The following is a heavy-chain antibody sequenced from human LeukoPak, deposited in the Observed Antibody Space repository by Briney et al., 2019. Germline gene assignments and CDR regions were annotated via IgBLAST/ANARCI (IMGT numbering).Heavy chain of an antibody. J-gene: IGHJ6*03. CDR1: GYSISSGYY. D-gene: IGHD3-16*01. CDR2: SYYSGRT. CDR3: ARETSQKGAHYMDV. V-gene: IGHV4-38-2*02. Sequence: SETLSLTCTVSGYSISSGYYWGWIRPPPGKGREGIGSSYYSGRTYYNPSLKSRVTISVDTSKKQFSLKLSSVTAADTAVYYCARETSQKGAHYMDVWGKGTTVTISS.